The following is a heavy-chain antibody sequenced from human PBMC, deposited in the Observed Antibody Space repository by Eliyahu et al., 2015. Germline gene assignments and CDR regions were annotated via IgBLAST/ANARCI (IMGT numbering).Heavy chain of an antibody. CDR1: GFSLSTSGVG. CDR3: AHLGNVDIVATITGTTGWFDP. Sequence: QITLKESGPTLVKPTQTLTLTCTFSGFSLSTSGVGVGWIRQPPGKALEWLALIYWDDDKRYSPSLKSRLTISKDTSKSQVVLTMTNVDPVDTATYFCAHLGNVDIVATITGTTGWFDPWGQGTLVTVSS. V-gene: IGHV2-5*02. J-gene: IGHJ5*02. CDR2: IYWDDDK. D-gene: IGHD5-12*01.